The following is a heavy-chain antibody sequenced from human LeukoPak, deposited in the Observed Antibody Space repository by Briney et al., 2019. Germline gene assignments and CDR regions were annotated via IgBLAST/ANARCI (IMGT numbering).Heavy chain of an antibody. V-gene: IGHV1-46*01. CDR3: ARDLKEGITYYDFWSGFQIPDYYYYGMDV. CDR1: GYTFTSYY. CDR2: INPSGGST. D-gene: IGHD3-3*01. Sequence: ASVKVSCKASGYTFTSYYMHWVRQAPGQGLEWMGIINPSGGSTSYAQKFQGRVTMTRDTSTSTVYMELSSLRSEDTAVYYCARDLKEGITYYDFWSGFQIPDYYYYGMDVWGQGTTVTVSS. J-gene: IGHJ6*02.